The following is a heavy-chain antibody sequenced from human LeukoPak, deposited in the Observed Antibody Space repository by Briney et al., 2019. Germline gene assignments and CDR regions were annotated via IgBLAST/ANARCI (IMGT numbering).Heavy chain of an antibody. V-gene: IGHV1-3*01. J-gene: IGHJ5*02. D-gene: IGHD3-10*01. CDR3: ARSQCFGEPGGSFDP. CDR2: INAGNGNT. CDR1: GYSFTGYY. Sequence: ASVKVSCKASGYSFTGYYIHWVRQAPGQRLEWMGWINAGNGNTKYSQKFQGRVTITRDTSASTAYMELSSLRSEDKAVYYCARSQCFGEPGGSFDPWGQGTLVTVSS.